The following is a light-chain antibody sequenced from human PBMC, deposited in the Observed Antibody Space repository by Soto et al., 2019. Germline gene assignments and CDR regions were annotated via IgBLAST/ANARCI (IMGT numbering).Light chain of an antibody. CDR3: QHYNNWPPRVT. V-gene: IGKV3-15*01. CDR2: GAS. Sequence: EIVMTQSPATLAVSPGERATLSCRASQSISSNLAWYQQKPGQAPRLLIYGASTRATDIPARFSGSDSGTEFTFTVSRLQSEDFAFYYCQHYNNWPPRVTFGGGTKVEIK. J-gene: IGKJ4*01. CDR1: QSISSN.